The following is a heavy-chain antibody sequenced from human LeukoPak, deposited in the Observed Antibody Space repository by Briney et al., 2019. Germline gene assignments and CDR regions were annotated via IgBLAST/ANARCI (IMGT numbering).Heavy chain of an antibody. Sequence: GGSLRLSCAASGFTFSSYSMNWVRQAPGKGLEWVASISSSSSYIYYADSVKGRFTISRDNAKNSLYLQMNSLRAEDTAVYYCARDHGGSYYYYYYMDVWGKGTTVTVSS. CDR2: ISSSSSYI. V-gene: IGHV3-21*01. CDR1: GFTFSSYS. J-gene: IGHJ6*03. CDR3: ARDHGGSYYYYYYMDV. D-gene: IGHD1-26*01.